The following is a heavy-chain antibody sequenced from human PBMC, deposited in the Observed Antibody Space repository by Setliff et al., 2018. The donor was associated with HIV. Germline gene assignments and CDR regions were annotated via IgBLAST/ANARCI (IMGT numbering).Heavy chain of an antibody. D-gene: IGHD3-3*01. J-gene: IGHJ3*02. V-gene: IGHV4-34*01. CDR1: GGSFSGYY. Sequence: SETLSLTCAVYGGSFSGYYWSWIRQPPGKGLEWIGEINHSGSTNYNPSLKSRVTISVDTSKNQFSLKLSSVTAADTAVYYCARPLTTSYKFWGDAFAIWGQGTVVT. CDR2: INHSGST. CDR3: ARPLTTSYKFWGDAFAI.